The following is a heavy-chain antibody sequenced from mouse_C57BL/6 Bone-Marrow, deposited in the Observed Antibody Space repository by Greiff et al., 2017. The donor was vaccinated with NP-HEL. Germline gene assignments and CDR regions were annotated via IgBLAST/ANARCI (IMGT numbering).Heavy chain of an antibody. D-gene: IGHD1-1*01. CDR3: ARLGYYGSSPYAMDY. Sequence: VKLMESGAELVRPGTSVKVSCKASGYAFTNYLIEWVKQRPGQGLEWIGVINPGSGGTNYNEKFKGKATLTADKSSSTAYMQLSSLTSEDSAVYFCARLGYYGSSPYAMDYWGQGTSVTVSS. CDR2: INPGSGGT. CDR1: GYAFTNYL. J-gene: IGHJ4*01. V-gene: IGHV1-54*01.